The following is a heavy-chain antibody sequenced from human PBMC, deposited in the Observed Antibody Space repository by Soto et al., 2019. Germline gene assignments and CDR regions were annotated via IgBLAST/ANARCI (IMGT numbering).Heavy chain of an antibody. CDR3: ARRNGRLPPNIH. CDR2: IYYSGST. V-gene: IGHV4-59*08. CDR1: GGALVSYY. Sequence: SETLSVTCVFSGGALVSYYWSWIRQPPGKGLEWIVYIYYSGSTNYNPSLKSRVTISVDTSKGQFSLKLSSVTAADTAVYYCARRNGRLPPNIHWGQGTLVSVSS. J-gene: IGHJ4*02. D-gene: IGHD4-17*01.